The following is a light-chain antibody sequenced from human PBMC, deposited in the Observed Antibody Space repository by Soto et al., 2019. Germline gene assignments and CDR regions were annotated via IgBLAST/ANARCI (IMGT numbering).Light chain of an antibody. CDR2: NAS. CDR3: QQRSDQPPYS. V-gene: IGKV3-11*01. CDR1: QSVASY. Sequence: EIVLTQSPATLSLSPGERATLSCRASQSVASYLAWYQQKPGQTPRLLIFNASKRAIGIPARFSGSGSGTDFTLTISSLEPADFAIYYCQQRSDQPPYSFGQGTRLEIK. J-gene: IGKJ2*01.